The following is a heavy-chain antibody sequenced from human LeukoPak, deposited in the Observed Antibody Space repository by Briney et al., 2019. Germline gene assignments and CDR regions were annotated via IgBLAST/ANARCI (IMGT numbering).Heavy chain of an antibody. J-gene: IGHJ4*02. V-gene: IGHV4-59*01. Sequence: PSETLSLTCTVSGGSINSYYWNWIRQPPGKGLEWIGYIYYSGSTNYNPSLKSRVTISVDTSKNQFSLKLSSVTAADTAVYYCARGDSSWNYWGQGTLVTVSS. CDR3: ARGDSSWNY. CDR2: IYYSGST. CDR1: GGSINSYY. D-gene: IGHD3-22*01.